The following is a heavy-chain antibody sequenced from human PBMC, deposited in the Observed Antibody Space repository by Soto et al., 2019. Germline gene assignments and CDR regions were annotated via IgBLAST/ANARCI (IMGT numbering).Heavy chain of an antibody. J-gene: IGHJ4*02. CDR1: DDSISSYY. V-gene: IGHV4-59*13. D-gene: IGHD1-1*01. CDR2: IFYTGGT. Sequence: PSETLSLTCTVSDDSISSYYWGWIRQPPGKGLEWIGYIFYTGGTNYNPSLKSRVTISIDTSKNQFSLKLSSVTAADTAVYYCASHFTIGHNRNFFDYWGQGTLVTVSS. CDR3: ASHFTIGHNRNFFDY.